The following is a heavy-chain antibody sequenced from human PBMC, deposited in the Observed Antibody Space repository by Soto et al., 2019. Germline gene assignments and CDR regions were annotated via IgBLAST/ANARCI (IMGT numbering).Heavy chain of an antibody. CDR3: ARGGGYCSSTSCPYYYYYMDV. Sequence: GASVKVSCKASGYTFTSYGISWVRQAPGQGLEWMGWISAYNGNTNYAQKLQGRVTMTTDTSTSTAYMELRSLRSDDTAVYYCARGGGYCSSTSCPYYYYYMDVWGKGTTVTVSS. CDR2: ISAYNGNT. CDR1: GYTFTSYG. J-gene: IGHJ6*03. D-gene: IGHD2-2*01. V-gene: IGHV1-18*01.